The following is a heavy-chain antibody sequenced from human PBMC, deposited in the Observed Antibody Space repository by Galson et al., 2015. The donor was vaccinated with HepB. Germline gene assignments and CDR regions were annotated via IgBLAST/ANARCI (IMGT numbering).Heavy chain of an antibody. CDR2: ISAYNGNT. CDR3: ARDCSGGSCYSPYYYGMDV. J-gene: IGHJ6*02. V-gene: IGHV1-18*04. Sequence: SVKVSCKASGYTFTSYGISWVRQAPGQGLEWMGWISAYNGNTNYAQKLQGRVTMTTDTSTSTAYMELRSLRSDDTAVYYCARDCSGGSCYSPYYYGMDVWGQGTTVTVSS. CDR1: GYTFTSYG. D-gene: IGHD2-15*01.